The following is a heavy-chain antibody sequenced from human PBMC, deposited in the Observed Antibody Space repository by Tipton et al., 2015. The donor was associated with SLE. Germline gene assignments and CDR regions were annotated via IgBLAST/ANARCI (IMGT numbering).Heavy chain of an antibody. J-gene: IGHJ3*02. Sequence: SLRLSCAASEFTVSSNYMSWVRQAPGKGLEWVSIIYANGNTNHAESVRGRFIMSRDNSKNTMYLQMNSLRAEDTAVYYCTDHDAFDIWGQGTSVTVSS. CDR1: EFTVSSNY. CDR3: TDHDAFDI. CDR2: IYANGNT. V-gene: IGHV3-66*01.